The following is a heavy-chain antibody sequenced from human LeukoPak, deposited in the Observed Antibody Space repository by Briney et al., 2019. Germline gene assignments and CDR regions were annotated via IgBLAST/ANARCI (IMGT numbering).Heavy chain of an antibody. Sequence: GESLKISCKGSGYSFTSYWIGWVRQMPGKGLEWMGIIYPGDSDTRYSPSFQGQVTISADKSISTAYLQWSSLKASDTAMYYCARLPVAYYYGSGSYLYFDYWGQGTLVTVSS. J-gene: IGHJ4*02. CDR3: ARLPVAYYYGSGSYLYFDY. CDR2: IYPGDSDT. V-gene: IGHV5-51*01. D-gene: IGHD3-10*01. CDR1: GYSFTSYW.